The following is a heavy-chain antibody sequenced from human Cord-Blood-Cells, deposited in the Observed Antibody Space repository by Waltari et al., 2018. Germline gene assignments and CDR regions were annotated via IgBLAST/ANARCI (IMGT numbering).Heavy chain of an antibody. CDR3: ARHTLGWGGDCYYFDY. D-gene: IGHD2-21*02. J-gene: IGHJ4*02. CDR1: GGSISSSSYY. CDR2: IYYRGTH. V-gene: IGHV4-39*01. Sequence: HLQLQESGPGLVKPSETLSLTSTVSGGSISSSSYYWGWIRQPPEKGLEWVGSIYYRGTHYNHPPCESRVIISVDASTNQFSLKLISGTAADTAAYYCARHTLGWGGDCYYFDYWGQGTLVTVSS.